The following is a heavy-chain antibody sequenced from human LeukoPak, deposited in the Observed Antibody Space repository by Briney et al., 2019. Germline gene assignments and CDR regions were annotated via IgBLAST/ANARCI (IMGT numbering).Heavy chain of an antibody. V-gene: IGHV3-48*01. CDR3: ARGAYYYED. CDR1: GFTFSSYW. D-gene: IGHD3-22*01. J-gene: IGHJ4*02. CDR2: ISSSSSTI. Sequence: GGSLRLSCEASGFTFSSYWMHWVRQAPGKGLEWVSYISSSSSTIYYADSVKGRFTISRDNAKNSLYLQMNSLRAEDTAVYYCARGAYYYEDWGQGTLVTVSS.